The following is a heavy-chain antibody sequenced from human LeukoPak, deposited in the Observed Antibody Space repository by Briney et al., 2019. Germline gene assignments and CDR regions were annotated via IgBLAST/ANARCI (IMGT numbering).Heavy chain of an antibody. D-gene: IGHD6-19*01. V-gene: IGHV3-30-3*01. CDR3: ARDRDSSGWYEGFDY. CDR2: ISYDGSNK. CDR1: GFTFSSSA. Sequence: LPGGSLRLSCAASGFTFSSSAMHWVRQAPDKGLERVAVISYDGSNKYYADSVKGRFTISRDNSKNTLYLQMNSLRADDTAVYYCARDRDSSGWYEGFDYWGQGTLVTVSS. J-gene: IGHJ4*02.